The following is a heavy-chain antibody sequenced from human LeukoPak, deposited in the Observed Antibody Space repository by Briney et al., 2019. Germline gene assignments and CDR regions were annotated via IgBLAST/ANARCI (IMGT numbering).Heavy chain of an antibody. CDR2: IEDSGRT. J-gene: IGHJ4*02. CDR1: GGSISSYY. CDR3: ARGRYGGYFDY. Sequence: SETLSLTCTVSGGSISSYYWSWIRQPPGKGLEWIGYIEDSGRTEYKPSLKSRDTMSVDTPNTQFSVRLRSVSAADTAVYYCARGRYGGYFDYWGQGTLVTVSS. D-gene: IGHD4-23*01. V-gene: IGHV4-59*01.